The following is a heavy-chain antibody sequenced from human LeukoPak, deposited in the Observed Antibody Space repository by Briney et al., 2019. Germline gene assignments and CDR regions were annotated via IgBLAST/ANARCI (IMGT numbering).Heavy chain of an antibody. CDR3: ARGQQWFDP. J-gene: IGHJ5*02. CDR1: GGSISSYY. V-gene: IGHV4-59*08. CDR2: ISSSGTT. Sequence: SETLSLTCTVSGGSISSYYWSWVRQPPGKGLEWIGYISSSGTTKCNPSLKSRLTISVDTSKNQFSLKLTSVTAADTAVYYCARGQQWFDPGAREPWSPSPQ. D-gene: IGHD6-13*01.